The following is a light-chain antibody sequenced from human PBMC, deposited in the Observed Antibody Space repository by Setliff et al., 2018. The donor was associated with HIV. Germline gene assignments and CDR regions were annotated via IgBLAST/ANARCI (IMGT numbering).Light chain of an antibody. CDR2: EVD. CDR3: CSYGSGDIWV. J-gene: IGLJ2*01. V-gene: IGLV2-23*02. CDR1: SSDVGNTLS. Sequence: QSVLTQPASVSGSPGQSITISCTGSSSDVGNTLSVSWYQQNVGEVPKLLIYEVDRRPSGISHRFSGPKSGNTVSLTISGLQVEDEADYYCCSYGSGDIWVFGGGTRSPS.